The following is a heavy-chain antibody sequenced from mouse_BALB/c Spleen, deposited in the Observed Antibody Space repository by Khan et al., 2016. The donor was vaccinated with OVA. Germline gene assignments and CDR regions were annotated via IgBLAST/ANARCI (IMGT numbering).Heavy chain of an antibody. CDR2: ISSDGDYT. J-gene: IGHJ3*01. V-gene: IGHV5-9-3*01. CDR3: ARSAYGNFAY. Sequence: EVQVVESGGGLVKPGGSLKLSCAVSGFTFSTYAMSWVRQTPEKRLEWVATISSDGDYTYYPDNVTGRFTISRDNAKNTLYLQMSSLRSEDTAMYYCARSAYGNFAYWGQGTLVTVSA. CDR1: GFTFSTYA. D-gene: IGHD2-1*01.